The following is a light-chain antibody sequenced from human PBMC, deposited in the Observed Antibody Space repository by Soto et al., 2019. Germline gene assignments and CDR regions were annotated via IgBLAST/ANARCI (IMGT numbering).Light chain of an antibody. V-gene: IGLV2-14*03. J-gene: IGLJ1*01. Sequence: QSALTQPASVSGSPGQSITISCTGTTNDIGAYDYVSWYQQHPGKAPKLMIYDVTYRPSGVSSRFSGSKSGNTASLTISGLQAEDEADYYCSSYVTSGAHVFGTGPKLTVL. CDR1: TNDIGAYDY. CDR2: DVT. CDR3: SSYVTSGAHV.